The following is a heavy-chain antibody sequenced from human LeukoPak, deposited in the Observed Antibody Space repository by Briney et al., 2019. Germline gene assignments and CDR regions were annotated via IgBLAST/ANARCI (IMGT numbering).Heavy chain of an antibody. CDR2: INPNSGGT. J-gene: IGHJ4*02. CDR3: ASGYSYAKIEPFDY. D-gene: IGHD5-18*01. Sequence: GASVKVSCKASGYTFTGYYMHWVRQAPRQGLEWMGWINPNSGGTNYAQKFQGRVTMTRDTSISTAYMELSRLRSDDTAVYYCASGYSYAKIEPFDYWGQGTLVTVSS. CDR1: GYTFTGYY. V-gene: IGHV1-2*02.